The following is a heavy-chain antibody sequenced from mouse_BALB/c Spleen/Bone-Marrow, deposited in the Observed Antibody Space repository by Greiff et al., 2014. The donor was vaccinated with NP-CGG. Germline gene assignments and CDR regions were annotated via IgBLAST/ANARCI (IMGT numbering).Heavy chain of an antibody. D-gene: IGHD1-1*01. CDR2: IHPSDSET. J-gene: IGHJ1*01. V-gene: IGHV1-61*01. CDR1: GYSFTSYW. Sequence: QVQLQQSGAELVRPGASVKLSCKASGYSFTSYWMNWVKQRPGQGLEWIGMIHPSDSETRLNQRFKDKATLTVDKSSSTAYMQLSSPTSEDSAVYYCAREREITTVVAGDWYFDVWGAGTTVTVSS. CDR3: AREREITTVVAGDWYFDV.